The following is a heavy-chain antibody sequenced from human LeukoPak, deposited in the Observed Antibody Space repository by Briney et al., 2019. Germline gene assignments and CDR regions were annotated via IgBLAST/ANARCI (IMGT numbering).Heavy chain of an antibody. V-gene: IGHV3-64D*06. CDR1: GFIFSIYA. D-gene: IGHD5-12*01. CDR2: SSSNGGST. Sequence: GLSLRLSCSASGFIFSIYAMHWVRHAPAKGWEYVSFSSSNGGSTYYADPVKGRFTISRDNSKNTLFLQMSSLRTEDTAVYYCASPYSGYDYNFDHWGQGTLVTVSS. J-gene: IGHJ4*02. CDR3: ASPYSGYDYNFDH.